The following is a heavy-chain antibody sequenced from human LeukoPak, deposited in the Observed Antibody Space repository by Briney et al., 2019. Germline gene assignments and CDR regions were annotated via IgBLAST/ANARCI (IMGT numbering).Heavy chain of an antibody. Sequence: GESLKISCKGSGYSFTSYWIGWVRQMPGKGLEWMGIIYPGDSDTRYSQSFQGQVTISADKSISTAYLQWSSLKASDTAMYYCARRGSVVVVAATDDAFDIWGQGTMVTVSS. J-gene: IGHJ3*02. D-gene: IGHD2-15*01. CDR3: ARRGSVVVVAATDDAFDI. CDR1: GYSFTSYW. CDR2: IYPGDSDT. V-gene: IGHV5-51*01.